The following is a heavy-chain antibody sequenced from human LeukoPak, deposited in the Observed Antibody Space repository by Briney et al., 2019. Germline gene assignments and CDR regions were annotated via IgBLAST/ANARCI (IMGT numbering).Heavy chain of an antibody. Sequence: GGSLRLSCAASGFTFSSYWMSWVRQAPGKGLEWVANIKQDGSEKYYVDSVKGRFTISRDNAKNSLDLQMNSLRDEDTAVYYCARARASGRSGFDYWGQGTLVTVSS. CDR2: IKQDGSEK. CDR1: GFTFSSYW. V-gene: IGHV3-7*01. CDR3: ARARASGRSGFDY. D-gene: IGHD2-15*01. J-gene: IGHJ4*02.